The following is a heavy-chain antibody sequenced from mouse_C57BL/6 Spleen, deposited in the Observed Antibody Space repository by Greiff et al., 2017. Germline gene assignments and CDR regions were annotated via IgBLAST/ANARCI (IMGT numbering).Heavy chain of an antibody. Sequence: EVQVVESGGGLVQPGGSLSLSCAASGFTFTDYYMSWVRQPPGKALEWLGFIRNKANGYTTEYSASVKGRFTISRDNYPSILYLQMNALRAADSATYYCASCEVSTWGYFDVWGTGTTVTVSS. CDR1: GFTFTDYY. V-gene: IGHV7-3*01. D-gene: IGHD6-2*01. CDR3: ASCEVSTWGYFDV. J-gene: IGHJ1*03. CDR2: IRNKANGYTT.